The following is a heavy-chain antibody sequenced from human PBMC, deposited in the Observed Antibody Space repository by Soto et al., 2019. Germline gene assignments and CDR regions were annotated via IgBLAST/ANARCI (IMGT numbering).Heavy chain of an antibody. Sequence: GGSLRLSCAASGFTFSSYGMHWVRQAPGKGLEWVAVISYDGSNKYYADSVKGRFTISRDNSKNTLYLQMNSLRAEDTAVYYCAKGDDIVVVVAATPFDYWGQGTLVTVSS. V-gene: IGHV3-30*18. J-gene: IGHJ4*02. CDR2: ISYDGSNK. CDR3: AKGDDIVVVVAATPFDY. CDR1: GFTFSSYG. D-gene: IGHD2-15*01.